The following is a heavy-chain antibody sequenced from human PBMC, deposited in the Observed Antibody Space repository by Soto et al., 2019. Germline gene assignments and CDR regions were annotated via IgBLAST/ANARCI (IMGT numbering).Heavy chain of an antibody. J-gene: IGHJ4*02. CDR3: ARRGSGSYCDY. CDR1: GFTFSSYA. V-gene: IGHV3-23*01. Sequence: EVQLLESGGGLEQPGGSLRLSCAASGFTFSSYAMNWVRQAPGKGLEWVSVISGSGDSTYYADSVKGRFTISRDNAKNTRYLQMNSLRAEDTAVYYCARRGSGSYCDYWGQGTLVNVSS. CDR2: ISGSGDST. D-gene: IGHD1-26*01.